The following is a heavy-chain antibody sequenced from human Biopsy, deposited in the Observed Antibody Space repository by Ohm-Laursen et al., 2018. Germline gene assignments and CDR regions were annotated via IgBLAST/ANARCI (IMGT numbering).Heavy chain of an antibody. Sequence: GASVKVSCKASGGPSSNYAFSWVRQAHGQGLEWVGRIVPILGHLNYAQRFQGRVSITADKSTTYVYMELSRLTSGDTAVYYCAADADGYYTEFDYWGPGTLVTVSS. D-gene: IGHD3-3*01. V-gene: IGHV1-69*04. CDR1: GGPSSNYA. CDR2: IVPILGHL. CDR3: AADADGYYTEFDY. J-gene: IGHJ4*02.